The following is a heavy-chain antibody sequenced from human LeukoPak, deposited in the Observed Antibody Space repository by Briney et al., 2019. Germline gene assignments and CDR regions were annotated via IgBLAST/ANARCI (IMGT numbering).Heavy chain of an antibody. D-gene: IGHD2-2*01. CDR3: ARGGRDCSSTSCYDGFDY. CDR1: GGTFSSYA. CDR2: IIPIFGTA. V-gene: IGHV1-69*01. J-gene: IGHJ4*02. Sequence: SVKVSCKASGGTFSSYAISWVRQAPGQGLEWMGGIIPIFGTANYAQEFQGRVTITADESTSTAYMELSSLRSEDTAVYYCARGGRDCSSTSCYDGFDYWGQGTLVTVSS.